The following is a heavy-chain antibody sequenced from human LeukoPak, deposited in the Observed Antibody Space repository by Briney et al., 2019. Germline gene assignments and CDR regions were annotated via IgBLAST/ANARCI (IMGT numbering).Heavy chain of an antibody. Sequence: ASVKVSCKASGYTFTSYYMHWVRQAPGQGLEWMGIINPSGGSTSYAQKFQGRVTITRNTSISTAYMELSSLRSEDTAVYYCARPSLSIAAAGTYYMDVWGKGTTVTVSS. CDR1: GYTFTSYY. V-gene: IGHV1-46*01. J-gene: IGHJ6*03. CDR2: INPSGGST. CDR3: ARPSLSIAAAGTYYMDV. D-gene: IGHD6-13*01.